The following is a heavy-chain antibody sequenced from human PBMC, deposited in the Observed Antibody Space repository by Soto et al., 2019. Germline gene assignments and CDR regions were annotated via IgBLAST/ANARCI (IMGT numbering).Heavy chain of an antibody. CDR1: GFTFSSYW. D-gene: IGHD1-26*01. Sequence: EVQLVESGGGLVQPGGSLRLSCAASGFTFSSYWMHWVRQAPGKGLVWVSRMNSDGSSTNYADSVKGRLTISRDNAKNKLYLQMNSLRAEDTGVYFCGRGYRGSYGNDYWGQGSLVTVSS. CDR3: GRGYRGSYGNDY. V-gene: IGHV3-74*01. CDR2: MNSDGSST. J-gene: IGHJ4*02.